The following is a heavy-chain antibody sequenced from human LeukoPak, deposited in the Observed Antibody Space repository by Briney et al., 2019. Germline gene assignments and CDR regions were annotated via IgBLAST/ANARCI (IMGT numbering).Heavy chain of an antibody. D-gene: IGHD3-3*01. J-gene: IGHJ6*03. CDR3: ARGCYDFWSGSYYYMDV. V-gene: IGHV1-8*01. CDR2: MNPNSGNT. Sequence: ASVKVSCKASGYTFTSYDINWVRQATGQGLEWMGWMNPNSGNTGYAQKFQGRVTMTRNTSISTAYMELSSLRSEDTAVYYCARGCYDFWSGSYYYMDVWGKGTTVTVSS. CDR1: GYTFTSYD.